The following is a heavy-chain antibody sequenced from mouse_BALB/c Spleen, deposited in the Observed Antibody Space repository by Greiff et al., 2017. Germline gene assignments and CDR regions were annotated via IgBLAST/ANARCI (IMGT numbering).Heavy chain of an antibody. CDR3: ARHRANYFDY. CDR2: ISSGGGST. V-gene: IGHV5-12-1*01. CDR1: GFAFSSYD. Sequence: EVQVVESGGGLVKPGGSLKLSCAASGFAFSSYDMSWVRQTPEKRLEWVAYISSGGGSTYYPDTVKGRFTISRDNAKNTLYLQMSSLKSEDTAMYYCARHRANYFDYWGQGTTLTVSS. D-gene: IGHD3-3*01. J-gene: IGHJ2*01.